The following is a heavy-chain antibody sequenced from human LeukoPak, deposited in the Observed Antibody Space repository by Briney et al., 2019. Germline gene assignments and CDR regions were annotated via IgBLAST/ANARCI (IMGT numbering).Heavy chain of an antibody. V-gene: IGHV3-48*04. D-gene: IGHD6-13*01. J-gene: IGHJ4*02. CDR2: ISYSSTTI. CDR3: ASLLAAAGPFDY. Sequence: PGGSLRLSCAASGFTLSSYGMNWVRQAPGKGLEWVSYISYSSTTIYYADSVKGRFTISRDNAKNSLYLQMNSLRAEDTAVYYCASLLAAAGPFDYWGQGTLVTVSS. CDR1: GFTLSSYG.